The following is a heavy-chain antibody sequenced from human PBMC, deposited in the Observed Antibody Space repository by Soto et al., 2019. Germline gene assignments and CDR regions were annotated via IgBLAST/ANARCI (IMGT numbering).Heavy chain of an antibody. CDR2: IYTSGST. V-gene: IGHV4-4*07. J-gene: IGHJ5*02. D-gene: IGHD5-12*01. Sequence: PSETLSLTCTVSGGSISSYYWSWIRQPAGKGLEWIGRIYTSGSTNYNPSLKSRVTMSVDTSKNQFSLKLSSVTAADTAVYYCARDRGYNSRDNWFNPWGQGTLVTVSS. CDR3: ARDRGYNSRDNWFNP. CDR1: GGSISSYY.